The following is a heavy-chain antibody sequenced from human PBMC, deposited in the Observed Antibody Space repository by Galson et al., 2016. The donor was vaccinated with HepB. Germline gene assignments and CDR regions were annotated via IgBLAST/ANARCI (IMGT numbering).Heavy chain of an antibody. J-gene: IGHJ4*02. CDR3: VRGNYIGDC. V-gene: IGHV3-48*04. D-gene: IGHD1-7*01. Sequence: SLRLSCAASGFTFSSYTMNWVRQAPGKGLEWVSYINTGGSSKYYADSVKCRFTISRENAKNSLYLQLNSLRAEDTAMYYCVRGNYIGDCWGQGTLVTVSS. CDR1: GFTFSSYT. CDR2: INTGGSSK.